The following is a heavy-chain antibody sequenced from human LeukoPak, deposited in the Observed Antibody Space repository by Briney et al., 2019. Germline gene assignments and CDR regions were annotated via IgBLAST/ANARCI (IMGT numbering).Heavy chain of an antibody. V-gene: IGHV1-18*01. CDR3: ARDPMVKARIAVAGTRGDY. CDR2: ISAYNGNT. Sequence: GASVKVSCKASGYTFTSYGISWVRQAPGQGLEWMGWISAYNGNTNYAQKLQGRVTTTTDTSTSTAYMELRSLRSDDTAVYYCARDPMVKARIAVAGTRGDYWGQGTLVTVSS. D-gene: IGHD6-19*01. CDR1: GYTFTSYG. J-gene: IGHJ4*02.